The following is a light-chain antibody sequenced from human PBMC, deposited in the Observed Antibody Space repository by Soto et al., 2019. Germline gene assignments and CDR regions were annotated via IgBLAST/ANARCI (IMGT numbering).Light chain of an antibody. CDR3: QSYDSSLSGVV. CDR2: GNS. Sequence: QSVLTQPPSVSGAPGQRVTISCTGSSSNIGAGYDVHWYQQLPGTAPKLLVSGNSNRPSGVPDRFSGSKSGTSASLALTGLQAEDEADYYCQSYDSSLSGVVFGGGTKLTVL. V-gene: IGLV1-40*01. J-gene: IGLJ3*02. CDR1: SSNIGAGYD.